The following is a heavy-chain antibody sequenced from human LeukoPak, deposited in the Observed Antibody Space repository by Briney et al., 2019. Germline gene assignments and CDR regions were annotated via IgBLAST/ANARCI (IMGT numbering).Heavy chain of an antibody. CDR1: GGSFSGYY. J-gene: IGHJ4*02. D-gene: IGHD3-9*01. Sequence: SETLSLTCAVYGGSFSGYYWSWIRQPPGKGLEWIGEINHSGSTNYNPSLKSRVTISVDTSKNQFSLKLSSLTAADTAVYYCARGGGYDILTGYYVTRFDYWGQGTLVTVSS. V-gene: IGHV4-34*01. CDR3: ARGGGYDILTGYYVTRFDY. CDR2: INHSGST.